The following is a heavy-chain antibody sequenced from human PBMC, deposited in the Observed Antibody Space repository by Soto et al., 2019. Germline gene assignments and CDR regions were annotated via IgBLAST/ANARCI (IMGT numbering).Heavy chain of an antibody. V-gene: IGHV1-3*01. CDR1: GYTFSNYG. Sequence: ASVKVSCKTSGYTFSNYGINWVRQAPGQRLEWMGWINAGNGNTKYSQKFQGRVTITRDTSASTAYMELGSLRSEDTAVYYCARLVVAGTLYYYGMDVWGQGTTVTVSS. CDR3: ARLVVAGTLYYYGMDV. CDR2: INAGNGNT. J-gene: IGHJ6*02. D-gene: IGHD6-19*01.